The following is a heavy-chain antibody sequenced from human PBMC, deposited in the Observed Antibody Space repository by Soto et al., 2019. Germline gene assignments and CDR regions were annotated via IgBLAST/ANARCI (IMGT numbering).Heavy chain of an antibody. CDR1: GYTFTSYD. D-gene: IGHD3-22*01. V-gene: IGHV1-8*01. CDR2: MNPNSGNT. CDR3: ARVGYYYDSSGYYLSFDY. J-gene: IGHJ4*02. Sequence: QVQLVQSGAEVKKPGASVKVSCKASGYTFTSYDINWVRQATGQGLEWMGWMNPNSGNTGYAQKFQGRRTMTRNTSISTAYMELSSLRSEDTAVYYCARVGYYYDSSGYYLSFDYWGQGTLVTVSS.